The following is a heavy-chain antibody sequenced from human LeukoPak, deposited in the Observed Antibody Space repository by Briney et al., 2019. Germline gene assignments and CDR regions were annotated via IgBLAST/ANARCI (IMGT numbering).Heavy chain of an antibody. CDR3: ARHPGGYYYDSSGSGDAFDI. V-gene: IGHV5-51*01. Sequence: NPGESLKISCKGSGYSFTSYWIGWVRQMPGKGLEWMGIIYPGDSDTRYSPSFQGQVTISADKSISTAYLQWSSLKASDTAMYYCARHPGGYYYDSSGSGDAFDIWGQGTMVTVSS. D-gene: IGHD3-22*01. CDR1: GYSFTSYW. CDR2: IYPGDSDT. J-gene: IGHJ3*02.